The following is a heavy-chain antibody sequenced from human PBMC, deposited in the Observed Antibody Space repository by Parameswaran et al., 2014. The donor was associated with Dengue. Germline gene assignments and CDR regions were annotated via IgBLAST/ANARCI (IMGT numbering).Heavy chain of an antibody. CDR3: ARGPTARSYYYGMDV. CDR2: IYYSGST. Sequence: WIRQPPGKGLEWIGYIYYSGSTNYNPSLKSRVTISIDTSKNQFSLKLSSVTAADTAGYYCARGPTARSYYYGMDVWGQGTTVTVSS. J-gene: IGHJ6*02. V-gene: IGHV4-59*01. D-gene: IGHD6-6*01.